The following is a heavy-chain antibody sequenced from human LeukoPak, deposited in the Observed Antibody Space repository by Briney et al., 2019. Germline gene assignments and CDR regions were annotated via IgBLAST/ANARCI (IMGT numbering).Heavy chain of an antibody. Sequence: GGSLRLSCAASGFTFSNYGMHWVRQAPGKGLEWVAFIRYDGTNKYYADSVKGRFTISRDNSKNTLYLQMNSLRAEDTAVYYCANGPGIWMVATDYFDYWGQGTLVTVSS. CDR1: GFTFSNYG. D-gene: IGHD5-12*01. CDR3: ANGPGIWMVATDYFDY. J-gene: IGHJ4*02. CDR2: IRYDGTNK. V-gene: IGHV3-30*02.